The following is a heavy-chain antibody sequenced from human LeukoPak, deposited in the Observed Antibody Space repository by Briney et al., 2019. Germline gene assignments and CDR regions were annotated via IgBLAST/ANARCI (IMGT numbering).Heavy chain of an antibody. Sequence: GASVKVSCKASGYTFTNYGISWVRQAPGQGLEWMGWISGYNGHTNYAQKFQGRVTMTTDTSTSTVYMELRSLRSDDTAVYYCARVAPNRRYCSGGSCLNSFDYWGQGTLVTVSS. CDR3: ARVAPNRRYCSGGSCLNSFDY. CDR2: ISGYNGHT. D-gene: IGHD2-15*01. CDR1: GYTFTNYG. V-gene: IGHV1-18*01. J-gene: IGHJ4*02.